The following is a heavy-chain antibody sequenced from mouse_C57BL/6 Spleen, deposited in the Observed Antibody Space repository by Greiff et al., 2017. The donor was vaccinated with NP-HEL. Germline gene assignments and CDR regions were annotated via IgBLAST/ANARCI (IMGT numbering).Heavy chain of an antibody. CDR2: IWSGGST. D-gene: IGHD2-4*01. CDR1: GFSLTSYG. J-gene: IGHJ4*01. Sequence: VQLQQSGPGLVQPSQSLSITCTVSGFSLTSYGVHWVRQSPGKGLEWLGVIWSGGSTDYNAAFISRLSISKDNSKSQVFFKMNSLQADDTAIYYCASHYYEYNYYAMDYWGQGTSVTVSS. CDR3: ASHYYEYNYYAMDY. V-gene: IGHV2-2*01.